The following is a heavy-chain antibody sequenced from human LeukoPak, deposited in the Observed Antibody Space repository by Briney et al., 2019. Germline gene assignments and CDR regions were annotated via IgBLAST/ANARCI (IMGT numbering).Heavy chain of an antibody. V-gene: IGHV1-18*01. D-gene: IGHD2-15*01. CDR2: ISAYNGNT. CDR3: ARVSTLYRRLPTPLYFDY. CDR1: GYTFTSYG. J-gene: IGHJ4*02. Sequence: ASVKVSCKASGYTFTSYGISWVRQAPGQGLEWMGWISAYNGNTNYAQKLQGRVTMTTDTSTSTAYMELRSLRSDDTAVYYCARVSTLYRRLPTPLYFDYWGQGTLVTVSS.